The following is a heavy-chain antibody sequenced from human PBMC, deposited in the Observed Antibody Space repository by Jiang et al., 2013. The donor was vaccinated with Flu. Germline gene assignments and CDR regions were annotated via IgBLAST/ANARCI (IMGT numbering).Heavy chain of an antibody. CDR3: ARTPKACSSTSCYGAGYYYGMDV. D-gene: IGHD2-2*01. J-gene: IGHJ6*04. V-gene: IGHV4-59*01. Sequence: GSGLVKPSETLSLTCTVSGGSISSYYWSWIRQPPGKGLEWIGYIYYSGSTNYNPSLKSRVTISVDTSKNQFSLKLSSVTAADTAVYYCARTPKACSSTSCYGAGYYYGMDVWGKGTTVTVSS. CDR2: IYYSGST. CDR1: GGSISSYY.